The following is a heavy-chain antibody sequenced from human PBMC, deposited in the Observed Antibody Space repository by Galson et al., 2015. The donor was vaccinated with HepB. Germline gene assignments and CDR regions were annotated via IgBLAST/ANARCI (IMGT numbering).Heavy chain of an antibody. V-gene: IGHV4-39*01. J-gene: IGHJ4*02. Sequence: ETLSLTCTLSGGSISSSNYYWGWIRQTPGKGLEWIGSIYYRGSTSYLPSLRGRVTISVDTSKNQFSLRLNSVTATDTAVYYCARQLIQFQNGHTSSWFNSPFDSWGQGTLVTVSS. CDR2: IYYRGST. D-gene: IGHD6-13*01. CDR1: GGSISSSNYY. CDR3: ARQLIQFQNGHTSSWFNSPFDS.